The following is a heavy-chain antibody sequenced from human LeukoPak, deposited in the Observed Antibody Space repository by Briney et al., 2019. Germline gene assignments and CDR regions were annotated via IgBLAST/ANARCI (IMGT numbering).Heavy chain of an antibody. J-gene: IGHJ5*02. CDR3: ARDRAYSCFDL. Sequence: GGSLRLSCAASGFTFSRSWMAWVRQAPGKGLEWVANIKEDGTTKNYIDSVKERFTISRDHAKNSLYLQMKSLRPGDTAVYLCARDRAYSCFDLWGQGILVTVAS. V-gene: IGHV3-7*04. CDR1: GFTFSRSW. CDR2: IKEDGTTK.